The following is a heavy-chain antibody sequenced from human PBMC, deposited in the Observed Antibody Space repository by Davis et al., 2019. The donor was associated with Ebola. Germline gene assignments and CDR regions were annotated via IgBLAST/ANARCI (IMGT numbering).Heavy chain of an antibody. CDR1: GGSISSSSYY. CDR3: ARQLIAAAGDYYYYYMDV. J-gene: IGHJ6*03. D-gene: IGHD6-13*01. Sequence: PSETLSLTCTVSGGSISSSSYYWGWIRQPPGKGLEWIGYIYTSGSTNYNPSLKSRVTISVDTSKNQFSLKLSSVTAADTAVYYCARQLIAAAGDYYYYYMDVWGKGTTVTVSS. CDR2: IYTSGST. V-gene: IGHV4-61*05.